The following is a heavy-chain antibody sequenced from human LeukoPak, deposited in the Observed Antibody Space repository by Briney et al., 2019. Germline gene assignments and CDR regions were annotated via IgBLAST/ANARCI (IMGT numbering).Heavy chain of an antibody. Sequence: ASVKVSCKASGGTFSSYAISWVRQAPGQGLEWMGGIIPIFGTANYAQKFQGRVTMTRDTSISTAYMELSRLRSDDTAVYYCAREGQQLEDAFDIWGQGTMVTVSS. D-gene: IGHD6-13*01. J-gene: IGHJ3*02. CDR1: GGTFSSYA. CDR2: IIPIFGTA. CDR3: AREGQQLEDAFDI. V-gene: IGHV1-69*05.